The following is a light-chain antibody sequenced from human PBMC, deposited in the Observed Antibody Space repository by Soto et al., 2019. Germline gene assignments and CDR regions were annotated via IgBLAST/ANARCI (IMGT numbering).Light chain of an antibody. Sequence: ITMPGSAFSVSGSVGDRVTITCRASLPISNYLAWYQQKPGKIPNLLIYAASTLQAGVPSRFSGSGSGTDFTLTISSLQPEDVAAYYCQKYNSAPLTFGGGTKVDIK. CDR3: QKYNSAPLT. CDR2: AAS. CDR1: LPISNY. V-gene: IGKV1-27*01. J-gene: IGKJ4*01.